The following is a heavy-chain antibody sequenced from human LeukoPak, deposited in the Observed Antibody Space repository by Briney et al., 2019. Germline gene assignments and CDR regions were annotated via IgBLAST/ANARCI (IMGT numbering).Heavy chain of an antibody. Sequence: PSETLSLTCAVYGGSFSGSYWSWIRQPPGKGLEWIGEINHSGSTNYNPSLKSRVTISGDTSKNQFSLKLSSVTAADTALYFCARVGYSYVINDWSRTGLGAYPTKYYYHMDVWGKGTTVTVSS. D-gene: IGHD5-18*01. CDR3: ARVGYSYVINDWSRTGLGAYPTKYYYHMDV. CDR2: INHSGST. CDR1: GGSFSGSY. J-gene: IGHJ6*03. V-gene: IGHV4-34*01.